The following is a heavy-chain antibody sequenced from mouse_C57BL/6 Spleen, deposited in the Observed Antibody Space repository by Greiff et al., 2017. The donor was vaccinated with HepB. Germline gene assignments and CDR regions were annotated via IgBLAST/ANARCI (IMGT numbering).Heavy chain of an antibody. J-gene: IGHJ2*01. V-gene: IGHV1-82*01. CDR1: GYAFSSSW. CDR2: IYPGDGDT. CDR3: ARGERGY. Sequence: QVQLKESGPELVKPGASVKISCKASGYAFSSSWMNWVKQRPGKGLEWIGRIYPGDGDTNYNGKFKGKATLTVDQSSSTAYMQLNSLTSEDSAVYYCARGERGYWGQGTTLTVSS.